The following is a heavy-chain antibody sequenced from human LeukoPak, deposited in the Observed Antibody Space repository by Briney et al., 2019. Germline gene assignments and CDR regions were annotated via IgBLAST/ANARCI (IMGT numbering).Heavy chain of an antibody. CDR2: ISSSGSTI. CDR1: GFTFCDYY. V-gene: IGHV3-11*04. D-gene: IGHD6-13*01. J-gene: IGHJ4*02. CDR3: ARNSSSSDFDY. Sequence: PGGSLRLSSAPSGFTFCDYYMCWIRQTPGKGLEWVSYISSSGSTIYYADSVKGRFTISRDNAKKTLYLQMNSLRAEDTAVYYCARNSSSSDFDYWGQGTLVTVSS.